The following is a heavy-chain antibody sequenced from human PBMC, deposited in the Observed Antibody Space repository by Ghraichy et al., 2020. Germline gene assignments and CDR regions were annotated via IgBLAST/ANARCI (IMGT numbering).Heavy chain of an antibody. CDR1: GYTFTGYY. D-gene: IGHD1-20*01. Sequence: ASVKVSCKASGYTFTGYYMHWVRQAPGQGLEWMGRINPNSGGTNYAQKFQGRVTMTRDTSISTAYMELSRLRSDDTAVYYCARETGITGTYYFDYWGQGTLVTVSS. CDR3: ARETGITGTYYFDY. J-gene: IGHJ4*02. V-gene: IGHV1-2*06. CDR2: INPNSGGT.